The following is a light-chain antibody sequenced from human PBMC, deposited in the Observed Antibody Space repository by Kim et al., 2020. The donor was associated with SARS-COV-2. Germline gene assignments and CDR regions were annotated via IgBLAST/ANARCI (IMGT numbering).Light chain of an antibody. Sequence: LSPGECATCSCRASRSVSSNALGWYQQVRGQPPRLIFYGSSSRATGIPSRCSGGWSGGDFSITISRLEADDVAVYYCQQYGRSPYTFGQGTKLEI. CDR3: QQYGRSPYT. CDR1: RSVSSNA. J-gene: IGKJ2*01. V-gene: IGKV3-20*01. CDR2: GSS.